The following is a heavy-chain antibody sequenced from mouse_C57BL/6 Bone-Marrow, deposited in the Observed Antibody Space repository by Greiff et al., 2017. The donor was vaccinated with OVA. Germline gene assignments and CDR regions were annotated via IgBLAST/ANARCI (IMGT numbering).Heavy chain of an antibody. J-gene: IGHJ2*01. CDR1: GYTFTDYE. CDR3: TRPYYYGSSYFDY. V-gene: IGHV1-15*01. Sequence: QVQLQQSGAELVRPGASVTLSCKASGYTFTDYEMHWVKQTPVHGLEWIGAIDPETGGTAYNQKFKGKAILTADKSSSTAYMELRSLTSEASAVYYCTRPYYYGSSYFDYWGQGTTLTVSS. D-gene: IGHD1-1*01. CDR2: IDPETGGT.